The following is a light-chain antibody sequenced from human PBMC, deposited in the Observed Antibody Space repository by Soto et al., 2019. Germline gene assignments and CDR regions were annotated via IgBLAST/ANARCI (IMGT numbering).Light chain of an antibody. J-gene: IGLJ3*02. CDR1: NSVGGYNY. CDR3: CSYAGRYNFWV. CDR2: DVN. Sequence: QSALTQPRSVSGSPGQSVTISCTGTNSVGGYNYVSWYQQHPGKAPKVMIYDVNRRPSGVPDRFSGSKSGNTASLTISGLQAEDEADYYCCSYAGRYNFWVFGGGTKVTVL. V-gene: IGLV2-11*01.